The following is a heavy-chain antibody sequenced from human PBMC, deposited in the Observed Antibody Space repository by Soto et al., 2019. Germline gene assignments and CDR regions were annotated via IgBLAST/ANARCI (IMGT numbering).Heavy chain of an antibody. CDR1: GYTFTSYA. CDR2: INAGNGNT. D-gene: IGHD2-15*01. CDR3: ARDLTCSGGSCLPLSYYYYGMEV. J-gene: IGHJ6*02. Sequence: ASVKVSCKASGYTFTSYAMHWVRQAPGQRLEWMGWINAGNGNTKYSQKFQGRVTITRDTSASTAYMELSSLRSEDTAVYYCARDLTCSGGSCLPLSYYYYGMEVWGQGTTVTVSS. V-gene: IGHV1-3*01.